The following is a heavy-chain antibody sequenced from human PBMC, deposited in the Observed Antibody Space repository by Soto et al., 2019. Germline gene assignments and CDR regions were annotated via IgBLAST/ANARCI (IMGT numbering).Heavy chain of an antibody. CDR2: ISSSSSYI. J-gene: IGHJ3*02. CDR1: GFTFSSYS. D-gene: IGHD3-3*01. V-gene: IGHV3-21*01. CDR3: ASRYDFWSGYSKGANAFDI. Sequence: GGSLRLSCAASGFTFSSYSMNWVRQAPGKGLEWVSSISSSSSYIYYADSVKGRFTISRDNAKNSLYLQMNGLRAEDTAVYYCASRYDFWSGYSKGANAFDIWGQGTMVTVSS.